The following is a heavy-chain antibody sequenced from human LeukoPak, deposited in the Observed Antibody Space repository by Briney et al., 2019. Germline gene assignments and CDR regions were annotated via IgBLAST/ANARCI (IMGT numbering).Heavy chain of an antibody. CDR1: GFTFSSFW. CDR2: INTDGSST. V-gene: IGHV3-74*01. D-gene: IGHD6-13*01. J-gene: IGHJ3*02. Sequence: GGSLRLSCAASGFTFSSFWMHWVRQAPGKGLVWVSRINTDGSSTDYADSVKGRFTISRDNSKNTLYLQMNSLRAEDTAVYYCARDLPAAARAFDIWGQGTMVTVSS. CDR3: ARDLPAAARAFDI.